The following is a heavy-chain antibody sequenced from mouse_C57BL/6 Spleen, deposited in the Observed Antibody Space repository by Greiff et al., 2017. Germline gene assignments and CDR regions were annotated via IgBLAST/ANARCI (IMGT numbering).Heavy chain of an antibody. Sequence: QVQLQQPGAELVKPGASVKLSCKASGYTFTSYWMQWVKQRPGQGLAWIGEIDPSDSYTNYNQKFKGKATLTVDTSSSTAYMQLSSLTSEDSAVYYCARGGYYHYFDYWGQGTTLTVSS. V-gene: IGHV1-50*01. J-gene: IGHJ2*01. CDR3: ARGGYYHYFDY. D-gene: IGHD2-3*01. CDR1: GYTFTSYW. CDR2: IDPSDSYT.